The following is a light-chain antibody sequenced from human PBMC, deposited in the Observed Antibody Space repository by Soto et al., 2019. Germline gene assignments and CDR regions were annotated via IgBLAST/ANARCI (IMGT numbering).Light chain of an antibody. V-gene: IGKV1-5*01. J-gene: IGKJ1*01. CDR2: DAS. CDR1: QSISSW. CDR3: QQYNSYSPWT. Sequence: DVQMKQSPSTLSAYVGDSVHITCRASQSISSWFAWYQQKPGKAPTLLIYDASFLESGVPSRCSGNGAGTDFTLTISSLQPEDFATYFCQQYNSYSPWTFGQGTKLDIK.